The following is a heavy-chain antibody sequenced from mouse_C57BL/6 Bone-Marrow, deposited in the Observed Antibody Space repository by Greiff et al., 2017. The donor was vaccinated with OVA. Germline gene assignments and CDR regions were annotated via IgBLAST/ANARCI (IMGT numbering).Heavy chain of an antibody. J-gene: IGHJ4*01. CDR1: GYTFTSYG. V-gene: IGHV1-81*01. D-gene: IGHD1-1*01. CDR2: IYPRSGNT. Sequence: QVQLQQSGAELARPGASVKLSCKASGYTFTSYGISWVKQRTGQGLEWIGEIYPRSGNTYYNEKFKGKATLTADKSSSTAYMELRSLTSEDSAVYLCARDYYGSIPYAMDYWGQGTSVTVSS. CDR3: ARDYYGSIPYAMDY.